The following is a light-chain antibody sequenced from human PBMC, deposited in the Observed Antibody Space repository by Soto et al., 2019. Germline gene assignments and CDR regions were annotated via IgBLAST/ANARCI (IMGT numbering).Light chain of an antibody. J-gene: IGKJ5*01. V-gene: IGKV3-15*01. CDR3: QQRSNWPQIT. Sequence: VMTQSPATLSVSPGERATLSCRASQSVRSNVAWYQQKPGQAPRLLIYYASTRAAGIPARFSGSGSGTEFTLTISSLQSEDFAVYYCQQRSNWPQITFGQGTRLEIK. CDR1: QSVRSN. CDR2: YAS.